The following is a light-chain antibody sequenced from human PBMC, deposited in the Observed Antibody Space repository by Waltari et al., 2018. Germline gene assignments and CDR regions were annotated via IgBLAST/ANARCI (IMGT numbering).Light chain of an antibody. J-gene: IGLJ2*01. V-gene: IGLV2-23*02. Sequence: QSALTQPASVSGSPGQSITISCTGTSSDVGSYNLVSWYQQHPGKAPKLMIYDVTKRPSGISSRFSGSKAGITASLTISGLQADDEADYYCCSYAGFSTVVFGGGTKLTVL. CDR1: SSDVGSYNL. CDR2: DVT. CDR3: CSYAGFSTVV.